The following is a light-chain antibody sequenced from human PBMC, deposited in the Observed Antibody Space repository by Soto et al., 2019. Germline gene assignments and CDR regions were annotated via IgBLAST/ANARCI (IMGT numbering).Light chain of an antibody. V-gene: IGLV2-14*01. J-gene: IGLJ1*01. CDR3: TSCTAGALYV. CDR1: SSDVGAFDL. CDR2: KVS. Sequence: QSVLTQPASVSGSPGQSITISCTGTSSDVGAFDLVSWYQHYPDKAPKLLIYKVSHRPSGVSNRFSGSKSGNTASLTISGLQAEDEADYFCTSCTAGALYVFGTGIKVTVL.